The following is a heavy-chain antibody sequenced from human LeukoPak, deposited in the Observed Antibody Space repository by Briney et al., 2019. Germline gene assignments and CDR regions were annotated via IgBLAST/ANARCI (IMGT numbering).Heavy chain of an antibody. D-gene: IGHD2-15*01. CDR2: MKRDGSEV. CDR1: GFTFSTYW. V-gene: IGHV3-7*01. J-gene: IGHJ4*02. Sequence: GGSLRLSCAAFGFTFSTYWMTWVRQAPGKGLEWVANMKRDGSEVYYANSVKGHFTISRDNAKNSLYLQMNSLGAEDTAVYYCARYIEYYFDYWGQGTLVTVSS. CDR3: ARYIEYYFDY.